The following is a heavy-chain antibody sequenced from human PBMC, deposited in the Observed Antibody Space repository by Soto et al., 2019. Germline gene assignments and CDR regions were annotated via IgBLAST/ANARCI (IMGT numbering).Heavy chain of an antibody. Sequence: PSETLSLTCTVSGGSISTYYWSWIRQPPGKGLEWIGYIYYSGSTSYNPSLKSRVTISIDTSKNQFSLKLRSVTAADTAVYYCASDRSSGWDQGYGMDVWGQGTTVTVSS. V-gene: IGHV4-59*01. CDR3: ASDRSSGWDQGYGMDV. D-gene: IGHD6-19*01. CDR2: IYYSGST. J-gene: IGHJ6*02. CDR1: GGSISTYY.